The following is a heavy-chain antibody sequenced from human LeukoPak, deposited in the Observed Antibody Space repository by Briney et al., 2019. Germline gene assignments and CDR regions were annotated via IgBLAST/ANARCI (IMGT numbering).Heavy chain of an antibody. J-gene: IGHJ3*02. CDR2: INPSGST. D-gene: IGHD2-2*01. CDR3: ARVRLGKDIVVVPAARPRAFDM. V-gene: IGHV4-34*01. Sequence: PSETLSLTCAVYGGSFSGYYWSWIRQPPGKGLEWIGEINPSGSTNYNPPLKSRVTISVDTSKNQFSLKLSSVTAADTAVYYCARVRLGKDIVVVPAARPRAFDMGGQGTMVTVSS. CDR1: GGSFSGYY.